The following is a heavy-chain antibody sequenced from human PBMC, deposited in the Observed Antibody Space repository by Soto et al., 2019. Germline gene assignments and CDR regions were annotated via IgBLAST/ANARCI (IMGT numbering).Heavy chain of an antibody. CDR3: AAGLVAGTISQFDY. J-gene: IGHJ4*02. CDR2: IVVGSGNT. CDR1: AFTFTTSA. V-gene: IGHV1-58*01. D-gene: IGHD6-19*01. Sequence: SVKVSCKASAFTFTTSAVQWVRQARGQRLEWIGWIVVGSGNTNYAQKFQERVTITRDMSTSTAYMGLSSLRSEDTAVYYCAAGLVAGTISQFDYWGQGALVTVSS.